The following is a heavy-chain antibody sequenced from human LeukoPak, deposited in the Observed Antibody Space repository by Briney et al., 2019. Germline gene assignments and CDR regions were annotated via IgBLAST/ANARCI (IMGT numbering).Heavy chain of an antibody. Sequence: GGSLRLXCAASGFTVSSNYMSWVRQAPGKGLEWVSVIYSGGSTYYADSVKGRFTISRDNSKNTLYLQMNSLRAEDTAVYYCARGRMIVSDAFDIWGQGTMVTVSS. CDR3: ARGRMIVSDAFDI. J-gene: IGHJ3*02. D-gene: IGHD3-22*01. CDR1: GFTVSSNY. CDR2: IYSGGST. V-gene: IGHV3-66*02.